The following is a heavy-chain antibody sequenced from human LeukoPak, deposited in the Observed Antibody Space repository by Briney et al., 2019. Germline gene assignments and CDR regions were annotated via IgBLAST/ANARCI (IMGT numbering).Heavy chain of an antibody. V-gene: IGHV3-21*01. J-gene: IGHJ4*02. Sequence: PGGSPRISCAASGFTFSSYSKNWGRPAPGEGLEWVSSINSSSSYIYYADSVKGRFTISRDNAKNSLYLQMNSLRAEDTAVYYCARDPALVAATPYYFDYWGQGTLVTVSS. CDR1: GFTFSSYS. CDR3: ARDPALVAATPYYFDY. CDR2: INSSSSYI. D-gene: IGHD2-15*01.